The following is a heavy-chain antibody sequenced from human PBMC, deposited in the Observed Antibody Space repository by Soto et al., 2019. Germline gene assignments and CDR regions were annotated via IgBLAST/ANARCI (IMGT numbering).Heavy chain of an antibody. D-gene: IGHD2-2*01. J-gene: IGHJ6*03. CDR1: GFTFSSYA. CDR3: VCGSYGSSTSCYDLDYYYYYMDV. CDR2: ISSNGGST. Sequence: EVQLVESGGGLVQPGGSLRLSCAASGFTFSSYAMHWVRQAPGKGLEYVSAISSNGGSTYYANAVKGRFTISRDNSKNTLYLQMGSLRAEDMAVYYCVCGSYGSSTSCYDLDYYYYYMDVWGKGTTVTVSS. V-gene: IGHV3-64*01.